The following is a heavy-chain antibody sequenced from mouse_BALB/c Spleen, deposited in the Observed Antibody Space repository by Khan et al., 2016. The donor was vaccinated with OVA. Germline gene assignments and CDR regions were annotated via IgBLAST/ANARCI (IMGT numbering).Heavy chain of an antibody. Sequence: QVQLQQSGPELVRPGVSVKISCKASGYTFTDYAMNWVKQSHAKSLEWIGFISTYSGNTNYNQKFKGKATLTVDKSSSTAYMELARLTSEDSAISDSARPTYGGYFDYWGQGTTVTVSS. CDR1: GYTFTDYA. D-gene: IGHD1-1*02. J-gene: IGHJ2*01. CDR2: ISTYSGNT. CDR3: ARPTYGGYFDY. V-gene: IGHV1S137*01.